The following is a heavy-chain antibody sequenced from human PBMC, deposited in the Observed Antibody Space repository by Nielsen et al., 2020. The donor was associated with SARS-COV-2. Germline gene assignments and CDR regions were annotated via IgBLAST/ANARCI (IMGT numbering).Heavy chain of an antibody. Sequence: GESLKISCAASGFTFSSYGMHWVRQAPGKGLEWVAVISYDGSNKYYADSVKGRFTISRDNSKNTLYLQMNSLKAEDTAVYYCAKDRLFDYWGQGTLVTVSS. CDR1: GFTFSSYG. V-gene: IGHV3-33*05. J-gene: IGHJ4*02. CDR2: ISYDGSNK. D-gene: IGHD3-22*01. CDR3: AKDRLFDY.